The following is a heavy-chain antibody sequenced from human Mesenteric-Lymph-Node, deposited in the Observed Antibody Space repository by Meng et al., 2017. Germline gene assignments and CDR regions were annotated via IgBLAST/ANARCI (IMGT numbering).Heavy chain of an antibody. CDR3: VRNFDS. Sequence: QVQLQESGPGLVTPSGTLSLTCAVSGGSISSTNWWSWVRQPPGKRLNWIAEISHGGNSKYNPSLKSRVTISVDMSKNQVSLKLTSVTAADTAVYFCVRNFDSWGQGTLVTVSS. J-gene: IGHJ4*02. V-gene: IGHV4-4*02. CDR2: ISHGGNS. CDR1: GGSISSTNW.